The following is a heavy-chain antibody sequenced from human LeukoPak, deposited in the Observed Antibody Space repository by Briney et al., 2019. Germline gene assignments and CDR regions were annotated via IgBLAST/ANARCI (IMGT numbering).Heavy chain of an antibody. CDR3: ARVALGVGARGGFDP. V-gene: IGHV4-59*10. D-gene: IGHD1-26*01. J-gene: IGHJ5*02. CDR2: IYTSGST. Sequence: SETLSLTCAVYGGSFSGYYWSWIRQPAGKGLEWIGRIYTSGSTNYNPSLKSRVTISVDTSKNQFSLKLSSVTAADTAVYYCARVALGVGARGGFDPWGQGTLVTVSS. CDR1: GGSFSGYY.